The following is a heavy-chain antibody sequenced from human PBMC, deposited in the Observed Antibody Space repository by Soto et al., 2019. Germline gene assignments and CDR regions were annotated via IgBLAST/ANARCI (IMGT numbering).Heavy chain of an antibody. D-gene: IGHD1-26*01. J-gene: IGHJ5*02. CDR1: GGSISSHY. V-gene: IGHV4-59*11. Sequence: QVQLQESGPGLVKPSDTLSLTCTVSGGSISSHYWSWIRQPPGRGLEWIGSIYYSGTTNYNPSLKSRVTISVDTSKNQFPLKVSSVTAADTAVYYCAREVGATDSWGQGTLVTVSS. CDR3: AREVGATDS. CDR2: IYYSGTT.